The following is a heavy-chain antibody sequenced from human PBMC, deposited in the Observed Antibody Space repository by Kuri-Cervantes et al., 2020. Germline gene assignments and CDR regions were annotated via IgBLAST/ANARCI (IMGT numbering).Heavy chain of an antibody. V-gene: IGHV4-59*12. CDR3: ARGRNYYDSSGYITY. D-gene: IGHD3-22*01. CDR1: GGSISSYY. Sequence: SETLSLTCTVSGGSISSYYWSWIRQPPGKGLEWIGYIYYSGSTNYNPSLKSRVTISVDTSKNQFSLKLSSVTAADTAVYYCARGRNYYDSSGYITYWGQGTLVTVSS. J-gene: IGHJ4*02. CDR2: IYYSGST.